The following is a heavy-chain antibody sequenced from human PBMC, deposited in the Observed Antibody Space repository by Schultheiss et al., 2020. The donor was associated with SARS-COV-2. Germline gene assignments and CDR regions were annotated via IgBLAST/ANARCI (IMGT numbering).Heavy chain of an antibody. CDR3: ARGKVAGGLPDH. J-gene: IGHJ4*02. Sequence: ASVKVSCKASGYTFTSYGINWVRQATGQGLEWMGWMNPNTGNTGYAQRFQGRVTMTRETSISTAYMELTSLRSDDTAVYYCARGKVAGGLPDHWGQGTLVTVSS. CDR2: MNPNTGNT. D-gene: IGHD6-13*01. V-gene: IGHV1-8*02. CDR1: GYTFTSYG.